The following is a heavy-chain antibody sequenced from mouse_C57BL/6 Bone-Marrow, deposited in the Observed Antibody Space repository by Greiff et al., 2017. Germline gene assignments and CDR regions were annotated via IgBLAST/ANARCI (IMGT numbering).Heavy chain of an antibody. D-gene: IGHD1-1*01. CDR3: ARSRTTVVPYWYFDV. CDR2: ILPNSGST. J-gene: IGHJ1*03. CDR1: GYTFTSYW. Sequence: QVQLQQPGAELVKPGASVKLSCKASGYTFTSYWMPWVKQRPGQGLEWIGMILPNSGSTNYNENFKSKATLTVDKSSSTAYMQLSSLTSEDSAVYYCARSRTTVVPYWYFDVWGTGTTVTVSS. V-gene: IGHV1-64*01.